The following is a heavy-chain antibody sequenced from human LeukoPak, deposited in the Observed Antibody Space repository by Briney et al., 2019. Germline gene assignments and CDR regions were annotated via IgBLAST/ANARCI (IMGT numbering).Heavy chain of an antibody. J-gene: IGHJ6*03. D-gene: IGHD3-10*01. CDR1: GFAFRTYG. CDR2: ISASGGAT. CDR3: ARDGVTMVRGVKVLDYYYYYMDV. V-gene: IGHV3-23*01. Sequence: GGSLRLSCAASGFAFRTYGMSWVRQAPGKGLEWVSGISASGGATYYADSVRGRFTVSRDNSKNTLGLQMDSLRAEDTAVYYCARDGVTMVRGVKVLDYYYYYMDVWGKGTTVTISS.